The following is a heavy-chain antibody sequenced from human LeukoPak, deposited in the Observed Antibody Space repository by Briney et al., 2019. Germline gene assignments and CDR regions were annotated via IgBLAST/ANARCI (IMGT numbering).Heavy chain of an antibody. Sequence: GGALRLSCAASGFTFSSYAMRWGCEAPGEGLEWVAVISYDGGDKYYAESVKGRFTISKAHSTTTLYLQMNSLRAEDTAVYYCAKDFARMRQQLVRTRWFDPWGQGTLVTVSS. CDR2: ISYDGGDK. CDR3: AKDFARMRQQLVRTRWFDP. J-gene: IGHJ5*02. D-gene: IGHD6-13*01. V-gene: IGHV3-30*04. CDR1: GFTFSSYA.